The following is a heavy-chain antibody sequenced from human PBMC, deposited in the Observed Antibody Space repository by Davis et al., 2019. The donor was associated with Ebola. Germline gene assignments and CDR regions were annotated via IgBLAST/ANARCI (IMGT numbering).Heavy chain of an antibody. CDR3: ARATGTQLLFYYGMDV. D-gene: IGHD2-2*01. J-gene: IGHJ6*04. CDR1: GFTFDDYA. Sequence: GESLKISCAASGFTFDDYAMNWVRQAPGKGLEWVSSISSSSSYIYYADSVKGRFTISRDNAKNSLYLQMNSLRAEDTAVYYCARATGTQLLFYYGMDVWGKGTTVTVSS. CDR2: ISSSSSYI. V-gene: IGHV3-21*01.